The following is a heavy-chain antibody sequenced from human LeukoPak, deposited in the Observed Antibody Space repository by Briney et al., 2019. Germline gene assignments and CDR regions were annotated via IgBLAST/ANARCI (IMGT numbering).Heavy chain of an antibody. CDR2: ISGSGGST. D-gene: IGHD3-3*01. Sequence: GGSLRLSCAASGFTFSSYAMSWVRQAPGKGLEWVSAISGSGGSTYYADSVKGRFTISRDNSKNTLYLQMNSLRAEDTAVYYCAKVSPLEWLLPPYFDYWGQGTLVTVSS. CDR3: AKVSPLEWLLPPYFDY. V-gene: IGHV3-23*01. CDR1: GFTFSSYA. J-gene: IGHJ4*02.